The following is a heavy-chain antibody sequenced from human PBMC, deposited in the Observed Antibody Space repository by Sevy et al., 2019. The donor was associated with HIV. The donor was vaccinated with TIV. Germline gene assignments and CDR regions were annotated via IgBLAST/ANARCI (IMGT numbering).Heavy chain of an antibody. CDR3: GRGGPTPLFDY. J-gene: IGHJ4*02. Sequence: SETLSLTCTVSGGSINTYYWSWIRQPPGKGLEWIGYAYFSGSTTYNPSLRSRVTISVDTSKKQFSLNVRSVTAADTAVYYCGRGGPTPLFDYWGQGTLVTVS. V-gene: IGHV4-59*01. CDR2: AYFSGST. CDR1: GGSINTYY.